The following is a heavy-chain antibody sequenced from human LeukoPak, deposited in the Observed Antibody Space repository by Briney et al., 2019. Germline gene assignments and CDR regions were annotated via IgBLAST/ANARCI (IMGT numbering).Heavy chain of an antibody. Sequence: SETLSLTCTVSGGSISSYYWSWIRQPPGKGLEWIGEINHSGSTNYNPSLKSRVTISVDTSKNQFSLKLSSVTAADTAVYYCARDVAAGYYYYGMDVWGQGTTVTVSS. V-gene: IGHV4-34*01. J-gene: IGHJ6*02. CDR2: INHSGST. CDR1: GGSISSYY. CDR3: ARDVAAGYYYYGMDV. D-gene: IGHD6-19*01.